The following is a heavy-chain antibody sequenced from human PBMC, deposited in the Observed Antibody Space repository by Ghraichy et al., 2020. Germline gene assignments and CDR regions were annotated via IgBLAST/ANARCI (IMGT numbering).Heavy chain of an antibody. CDR2: INQDGSEE. D-gene: IGHD6-13*01. Sequence: GESLNISCAASGLTFRTYWMSWVRQVPGKGLEYLANINQDGSEEYYVDSVKGRFTVSRDNAKNSLYLQMSSLRVEDTAVYYCAIAATGRGGMDVWGQGTTVTVSS. V-gene: IGHV3-7*02. J-gene: IGHJ6*02. CDR3: AIAATGRGGMDV. CDR1: GLTFRTYW.